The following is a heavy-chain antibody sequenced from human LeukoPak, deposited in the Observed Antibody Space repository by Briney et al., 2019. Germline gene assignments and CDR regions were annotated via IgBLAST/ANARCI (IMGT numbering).Heavy chain of an antibody. Sequence: GRSLRLSCAPAGLTFSSYWMHSVSQAPGEGLVWVSRINTEGSTPSHPHSGKDRFTLSRDNAQNTLYLKMSTLRAQDTAVYYCVGSYHYDRRGYYLDYWGQGSLVTVSS. J-gene: IGHJ4*02. CDR2: INTEGSTP. CDR3: VGSYHYDRRGYYLDY. D-gene: IGHD3-22*01. V-gene: IGHV3-74*01. CDR1: GLTFSSYW.